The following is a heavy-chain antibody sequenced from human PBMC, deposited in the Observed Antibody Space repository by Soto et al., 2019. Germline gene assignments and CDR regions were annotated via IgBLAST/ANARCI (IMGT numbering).Heavy chain of an antibody. CDR2: IYYSGST. Sequence: QVQLQESGPGLVKPSQTLSLTCTVSGGSISSGDYYWSWIRQHPGKGLEWIGYIYYSGSTYYNPSLKMRVTISVDTSKNQCSLKLSSVTAEDTAVYYCARWWSGSRQGFDPWGQGTLVTVSS. D-gene: IGHD3-3*01. J-gene: IGHJ5*02. CDR3: ARWWSGSRQGFDP. CDR1: GGSISSGDYY. V-gene: IGHV4-31*03.